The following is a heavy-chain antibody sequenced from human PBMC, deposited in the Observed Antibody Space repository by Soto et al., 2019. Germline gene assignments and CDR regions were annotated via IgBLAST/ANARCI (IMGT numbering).Heavy chain of an antibody. CDR2: ISYDGSNK. Sequence: PGGSLRLSCAASGFTFSSYGMHWVRQAPGKGLEWVAVISYDGSNKYYADSVKGRFTISRDNSKNTLYLQMNSLRAEDTAVYYCSKGPSITRPQFDDWGQGTLVPVSS. CDR1: GFTFSSYG. J-gene: IGHJ4*02. CDR3: SKGPSITRPQFDD. V-gene: IGHV3-30*18. D-gene: IGHD3-10*01.